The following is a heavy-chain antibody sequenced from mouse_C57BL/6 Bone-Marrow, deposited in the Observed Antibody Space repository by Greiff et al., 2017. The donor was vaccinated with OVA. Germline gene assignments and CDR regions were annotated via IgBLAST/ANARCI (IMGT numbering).Heavy chain of an antibody. CDR1: GYTFTSYW. CDR2: INPSSGYT. CDR3: ARRGNYYGWFAY. Sequence: QVQLQQSGAELAKPGASVKLSCKASGYTFTSYWMHWVKQRPGQGLEWIGYINPSSGYTKYNQKFKDKATLTADKSSRTAYMQLSSLTYDDSAVYYCARRGNYYGWFAYWGQGTLVTVSA. J-gene: IGHJ3*01. D-gene: IGHD1-1*01. V-gene: IGHV1-7*01.